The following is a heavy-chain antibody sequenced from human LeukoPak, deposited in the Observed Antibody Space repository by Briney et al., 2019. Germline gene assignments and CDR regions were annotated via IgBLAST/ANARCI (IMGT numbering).Heavy chain of an antibody. CDR2: INPNSGGT. Sequence: GASVKVSCKASGYTFTGYYMHWVRQAPGQGLEGMGWINPNSGGTNYAQKFQGRVTMTRDTSISTAYMELSRLRSDDTAVYYGARDLEDFWSGYYSRYFDYWGQGTLVTVSS. V-gene: IGHV1-2*02. CDR3: ARDLEDFWSGYYSRYFDY. D-gene: IGHD3-3*01. CDR1: GYTFTGYY. J-gene: IGHJ4*02.